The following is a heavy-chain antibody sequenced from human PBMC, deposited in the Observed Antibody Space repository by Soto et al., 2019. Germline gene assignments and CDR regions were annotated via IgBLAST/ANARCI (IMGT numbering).Heavy chain of an antibody. J-gene: IGHJ5*02. D-gene: IGHD3-10*01. CDR1: GGSISSYY. Sequence: PSETLSLTCTVSGGSISSYYWSWIRQPPGKGLEWIGYIYYSGSTNYNPSLKSRVTISVDTSKDQFSLKLSSVTAADTAVYYCARMTPPSWFGEPPGWFDPWGQGTLVTVSS. CDR3: ARMTPPSWFGEPPGWFDP. V-gene: IGHV4-59*01. CDR2: IYYSGST.